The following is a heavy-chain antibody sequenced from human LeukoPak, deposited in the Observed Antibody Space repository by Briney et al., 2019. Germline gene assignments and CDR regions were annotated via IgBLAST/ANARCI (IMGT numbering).Heavy chain of an antibody. CDR2: ISSSSSTI. J-gene: IGHJ4*02. CDR1: GFTFSSYS. CDR3: ARAVRITFGGVIVFSDY. Sequence: GGSLRLSCAASGFTFSSYSMNWVRQAPGKGLEWVSYISSSSSTIYYADSVKGRFTISRDNAKNSLYLQMNSLRAEDTAVYYCARAVRITFGGVIVFSDYWGEGTLVTVSS. D-gene: IGHD3-16*02. V-gene: IGHV3-48*04.